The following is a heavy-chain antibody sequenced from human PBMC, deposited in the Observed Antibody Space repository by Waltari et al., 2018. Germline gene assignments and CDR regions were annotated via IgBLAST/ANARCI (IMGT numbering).Heavy chain of an antibody. CDR1: GFTFSNAW. D-gene: IGHD6-13*01. CDR2: IKSKTDGGTT. J-gene: IGHJ4*02. V-gene: IGHV3-15*01. CDR3: TTTSFVEQQLVLGWDY. Sequence: EVQLVESGGGLVKPGGSLRLSCAASGFTFSNAWMSWVRQAPGKGREWVGRIKSKTDGGTTDYAAPVKGRVTISRDDAKNTLYLQKNSLKTEDTAVYYCTTTSFVEQQLVLGWDYWGQGTLVTVSS.